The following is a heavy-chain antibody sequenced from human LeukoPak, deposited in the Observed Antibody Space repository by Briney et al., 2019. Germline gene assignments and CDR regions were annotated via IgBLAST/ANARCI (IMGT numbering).Heavy chain of an antibody. V-gene: IGHV4-61*02. CDR1: GGSISSGSYY. J-gene: IGHJ3*02. CDR2: IYTSGST. D-gene: IGHD3-22*01. Sequence: SQTLSLTCTVSGGSISSGSYYWSWIRQPAGKGLEWIGRIYTSGSTNYNPSLKSRVTISVDTSKNQLSLALSSVTAADTAVYYCARDEPDYYDSSGYEPNDAFDIWGQGTMVTVPS. CDR3: ARDEPDYYDSSGYEPNDAFDI.